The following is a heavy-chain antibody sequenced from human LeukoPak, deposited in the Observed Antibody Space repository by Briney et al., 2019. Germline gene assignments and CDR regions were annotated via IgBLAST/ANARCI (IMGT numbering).Heavy chain of an antibody. CDR3: ARSVVGADRGYYFDY. V-gene: IGHV4-59*01. CDR2: IYYSGST. J-gene: IGHJ4*02. CDR1: GGSISSYY. D-gene: IGHD1-26*01. Sequence: SETLSLTCTVSGGSISSYYWSLIRQPPGKGLEWIGYIYYSGSTNYNPSLKSRVTISVDTSKNQFSLKLSSVTAADTAVYYCARSVVGADRGYYFDYWGQGTLVTVSS.